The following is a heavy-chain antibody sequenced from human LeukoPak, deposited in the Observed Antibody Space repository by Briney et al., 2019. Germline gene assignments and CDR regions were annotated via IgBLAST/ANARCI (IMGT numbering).Heavy chain of an antibody. D-gene: IGHD1-26*01. J-gene: IGHJ4*02. V-gene: IGHV1-46*01. CDR1: GYTLTSYY. CDR3: ARDSGSYYYQIDY. CDR2: INPSGDTT. Sequence: ASVKVSCKASGYTLTSYYLHWVRQAPGQGLEWMAIINPSGDTTSHAQKFQGRVTMTTDTSTSTAYMELRSLRSDDTAVYYCARDSGSYYYQIDYWGQGTLVTVSS.